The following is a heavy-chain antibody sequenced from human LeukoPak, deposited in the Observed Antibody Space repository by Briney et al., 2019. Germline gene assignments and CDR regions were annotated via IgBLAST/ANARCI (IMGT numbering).Heavy chain of an antibody. Sequence: PSETLSLTCTVSGGFISSNSAYWSWIRQPPGKALEWIGNIYYSGTTYYNPSLQSRVTMSVDTSNNQFSLKLTSVTAADTAVYYCARVLDLGNYDFWSGYWGDPGYMDVWGKGTTVTVSS. V-gene: IGHV4-39*07. J-gene: IGHJ6*03. CDR2: IYYSGTT. CDR3: ARVLDLGNYDFWSGYWGDPGYMDV. D-gene: IGHD3-3*01. CDR1: GGFISSNSAY.